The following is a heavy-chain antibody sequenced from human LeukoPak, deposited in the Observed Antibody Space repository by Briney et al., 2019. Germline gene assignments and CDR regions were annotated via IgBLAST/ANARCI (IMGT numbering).Heavy chain of an antibody. Sequence: SETLSLTCTVSGVPISSGGYYWSWIRQHPGKGLEWIGYIYYSGSTYYNPSLKSRVTISVDTSKNQFSLKLSSVTAADTAVYYCARGGTVTNVNYWGQGTLVTVSS. CDR1: GVPISSGGYY. D-gene: IGHD4-17*01. CDR2: IYYSGST. CDR3: ARGGTVTNVNY. V-gene: IGHV4-31*03. J-gene: IGHJ4*02.